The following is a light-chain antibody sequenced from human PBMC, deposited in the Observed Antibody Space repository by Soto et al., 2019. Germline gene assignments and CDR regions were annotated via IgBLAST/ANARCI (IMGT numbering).Light chain of an antibody. CDR2: DVS. CDR3: SSFTSSNTYI. Sequence: QSVLTQPASVSGSPGQSITISCTGTSSDVGGYNYVSWYQQHPGKAPKLMIYDVSNRPSGVSDRFSGSKSANTASLTISGLQAEDEADYYCSSFTSSNTYIFGTGTKVTVL. CDR1: SSDVGGYNY. J-gene: IGLJ1*01. V-gene: IGLV2-14*01.